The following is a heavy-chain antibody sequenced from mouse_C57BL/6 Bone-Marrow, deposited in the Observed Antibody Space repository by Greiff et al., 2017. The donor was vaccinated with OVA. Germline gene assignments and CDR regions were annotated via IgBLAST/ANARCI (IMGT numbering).Heavy chain of an antibody. D-gene: IGHD1-1*01. Sequence: QVHVKQPGAELVKPGASVKLSCKASGYTFTSYWMHWVKQRPGQGLEWIGMIHPNSGSTNYNEKFKSKATLTVDKSSSTAYMQLSSLTSEDSAVYYCARRDGSSLDYWGQGTTLTVSS. V-gene: IGHV1-64*01. CDR1: GYTFTSYW. CDR2: IHPNSGST. J-gene: IGHJ2*01. CDR3: ARRDGSSLDY.